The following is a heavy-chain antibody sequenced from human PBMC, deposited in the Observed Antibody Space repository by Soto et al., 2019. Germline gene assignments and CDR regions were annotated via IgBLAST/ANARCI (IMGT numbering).Heavy chain of an antibody. CDR2: FDPEDGET. CDR1: GYTLTELS. CDR3: ATGKAPDAFDI. V-gene: IGHV1-24*01. J-gene: IGHJ3*02. Sequence: ASVKVSCKVSGYTLTELSMHWVRQAPGKGLEWMGGFDPEDGETIYAQKFQGRVTMTEDTSTDTDHMELRSLKSEDTAVYYCATGKAPDAFDIWGQGTMVTVSS.